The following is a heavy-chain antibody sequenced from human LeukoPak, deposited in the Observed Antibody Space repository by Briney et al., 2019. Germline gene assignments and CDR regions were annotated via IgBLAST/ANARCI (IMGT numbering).Heavy chain of an antibody. D-gene: IGHD3-9*01. V-gene: IGHV1-2*06. J-gene: IGHJ3*02. CDR1: GHTFTGYY. CDR2: INPNSGGT. CDR3: ARAVTDYDILTGYYLNAFDI. Sequence: GASVKVSCKASGHTFTGYYMHWVRQAPGQGLEWMGRINPNSGGTNYAQKFQGRVTMTRDTSISTAYMELSRLRSDDTAVYYCARAVTDYDILTGYYLNAFDIWGQGTMVTVSS.